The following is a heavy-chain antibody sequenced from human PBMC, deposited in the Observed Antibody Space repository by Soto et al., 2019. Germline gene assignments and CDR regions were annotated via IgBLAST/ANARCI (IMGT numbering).Heavy chain of an antibody. CDR1: GYTFTNYD. V-gene: IGHV1-18*01. Sequence: QVQLVQSGAEVKKPGASVKVSCKASGYTFTNYDIGWVRQAPGQGLEWMGWISPYSGNTKFIQKDQGRVTMTTDTFTSTAYMELRSLRSDDTAVYYCVRFASSGWYTGGYWGQGTLVTVSS. J-gene: IGHJ4*02. D-gene: IGHD6-19*01. CDR3: VRFASSGWYTGGY. CDR2: ISPYSGNT.